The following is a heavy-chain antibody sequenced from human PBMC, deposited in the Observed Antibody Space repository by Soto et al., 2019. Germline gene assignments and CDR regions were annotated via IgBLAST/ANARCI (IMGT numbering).Heavy chain of an antibody. CDR3: ARHVQGYCTNGVCYTGIGAFDI. J-gene: IGHJ3*02. Sequence: SETLSLTCTVSGGSISSSSYYWGWIRQPPGKGLEWIGSIYYSGSTYYNPSLKSRVTISVDTSKNQFSLKLSSVTAADTAVYYCARHVQGYCTNGVCYTGIGAFDIWGQGTMVTVSS. V-gene: IGHV4-39*01. CDR2: IYYSGST. D-gene: IGHD2-8*01. CDR1: GGSISSSSYY.